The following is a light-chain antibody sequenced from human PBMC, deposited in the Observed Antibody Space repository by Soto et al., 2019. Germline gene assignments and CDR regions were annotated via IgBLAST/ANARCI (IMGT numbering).Light chain of an antibody. CDR1: SGHSNHI. V-gene: IGLV4-60*02. Sequence: QLVLTQSSSASAYLGSSVKLTCTLSSGHSNHIIAWHQQQPGKAPRYLMKLEGSGSYNKGSGVPDRFSGSSSGAVRYLTISNLKLEDEADYYCETWDTNIRVFGGGTKLTVL. J-gene: IGLJ3*02. CDR3: ETWDTNIRV. CDR2: LEGSGSY.